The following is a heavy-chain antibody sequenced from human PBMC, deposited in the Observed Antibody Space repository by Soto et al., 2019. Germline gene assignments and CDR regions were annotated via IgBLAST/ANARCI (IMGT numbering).Heavy chain of an antibody. CDR1: GFSFTSNH. CDR2: INPSLGRA. CDR3: ARAPYSSTSFFFDY. D-gene: IGHD6-6*01. V-gene: IGHV1-46*01. J-gene: IGHJ4*02. Sequence: ASGEVSCKTSGFSFTSNHIHWLRQAPGQGLEWMGVINPSLGRANYAQKFQDRVAMTWDTSTTTVYMELSGLRSDDTAVYYCARAPYSSTSFFFDYWGQGALVTVSS.